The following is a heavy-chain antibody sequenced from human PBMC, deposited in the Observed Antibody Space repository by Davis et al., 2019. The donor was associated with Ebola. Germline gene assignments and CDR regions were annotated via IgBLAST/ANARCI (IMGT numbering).Heavy chain of an antibody. CDR1: GGTFSSYA. Sequence: SVKVSCKASGGTFSSYAISWVRQAPGQGLEWMGGIIPIFGTANYAQKFQGRVTITADESTSTAYMELSSLRSEDTAVYYCARARGSYFPCDYWGQGTLVTVSS. J-gene: IGHJ4*02. CDR3: ARARGSYFPCDY. D-gene: IGHD1-26*01. CDR2: IIPIFGTA. V-gene: IGHV1-69*13.